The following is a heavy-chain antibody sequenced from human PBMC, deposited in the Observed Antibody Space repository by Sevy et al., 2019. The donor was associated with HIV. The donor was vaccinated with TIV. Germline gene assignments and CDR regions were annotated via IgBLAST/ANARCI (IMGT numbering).Heavy chain of an antibody. CDR1: GFSFNSYA. J-gene: IGHJ4*02. D-gene: IGHD3-22*01. CDR2: ISGTGGST. Sequence: GGSLRLSCVAAGFSFNSYAMSWIRQGPGKGPEWVSGISGTGGSTYYADFVKGRFTISRDNSKNTVYLQMSSLGDEDAAVYYGAKEGDLGYFEFWGQGTPVTVSS. V-gene: IGHV3-23*01. CDR3: AKEGDLGYFEF.